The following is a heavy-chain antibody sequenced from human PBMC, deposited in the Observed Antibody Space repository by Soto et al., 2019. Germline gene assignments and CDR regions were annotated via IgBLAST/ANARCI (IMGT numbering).Heavy chain of an antibody. D-gene: IGHD6-13*01. CDR1: GFTFSSYS. J-gene: IGHJ6*02. Sequence: GGSLRLSCAASGFTFSSYSMNWVRQAPGKGLEWVSYISSSSSTIYYADSVKGRFTISRDNAKNSLYLQMNSLKDEDTAVYYCARPVAATDYYYYGMDVWGQGTTVTVSS. CDR2: ISSSSSTI. CDR3: ARPVAATDYYYYGMDV. V-gene: IGHV3-48*02.